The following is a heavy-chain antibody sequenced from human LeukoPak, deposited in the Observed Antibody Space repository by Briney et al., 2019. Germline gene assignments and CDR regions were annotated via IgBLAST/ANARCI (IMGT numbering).Heavy chain of an antibody. V-gene: IGHV5-51*01. CDR2: IYPGHSDT. J-gene: IGHJ5*02. D-gene: IGHD3-22*01. Sequence: GESLKISCKGSGYSFSSYWIGWVRQMPGKGLEWMGIIYPGHSDTKYSPSCQGQVTMSADRSITTASLQWSSLKASDTAISYCARAPLDSSGNHWGVWFDPWGQGTLVTVSS. CDR3: ARAPLDSSGNHWGVWFDP. CDR1: GYSFSSYW.